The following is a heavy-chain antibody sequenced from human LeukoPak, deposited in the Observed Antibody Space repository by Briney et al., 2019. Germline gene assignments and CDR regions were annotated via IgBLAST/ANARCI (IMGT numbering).Heavy chain of an antibody. J-gene: IGHJ4*02. CDR2: ISGSGGST. Sequence: GGSLRLSCAASGFTFSSYAMSWVRQAPGKGLEWVSAISGSGGSTYYAGSVKGRFTISRDNSKNTLYLQMNSLRAEDTAVYYCAKGYYGSGSYYNGWGQGTLVTVSS. CDR3: AKGYYGSGSYYNG. V-gene: IGHV3-23*01. D-gene: IGHD3-10*01. CDR1: GFTFSSYA.